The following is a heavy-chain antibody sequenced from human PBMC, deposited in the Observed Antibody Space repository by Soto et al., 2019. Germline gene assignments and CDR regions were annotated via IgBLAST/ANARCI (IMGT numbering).Heavy chain of an antibody. V-gene: IGHV3-64D*08. Sequence: GGSLRLSCSASGLRFCSHAMHWIRQAPGKGLDFVSAIFSDGGSTFYADSVKGRFTISRDNRKNILYLQMSSLRPEDTAVYYCVRYNYGYDYWGQGTLVTVSS. CDR1: GLRFCSHA. J-gene: IGHJ4*02. CDR3: VRYNYGYDY. CDR2: IFSDGGST. D-gene: IGHD5-18*01.